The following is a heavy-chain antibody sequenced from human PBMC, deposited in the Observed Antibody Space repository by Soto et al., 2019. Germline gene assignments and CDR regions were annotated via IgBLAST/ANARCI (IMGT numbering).Heavy chain of an antibody. CDR3: ARGRGYGYGIDY. CDR1: SDSITGHY. CDR2: IQDTGST. Sequence: SETLSLTCAASSDSITGHYWSWIRQPPGKGLEFIGYIQDTGSTNCNPFFKSRVTISIDTSKNHFYLHLSSVTAADTAIYYCARGRGYGYGIDYWGQGILVTVSS. V-gene: IGHV4-59*11. D-gene: IGHD5-18*01. J-gene: IGHJ4*02.